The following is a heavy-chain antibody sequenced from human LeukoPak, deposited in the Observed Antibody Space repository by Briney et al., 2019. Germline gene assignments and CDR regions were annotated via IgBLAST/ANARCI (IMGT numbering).Heavy chain of an antibody. Sequence: PSETLSLTCAVYGGSFSGYYWSWIRRPPGKGLEWIGEINHSGSTNYNPSLKTRCTISVDTSKNQFSLKLSSVTAADTAVYYCARGRYGSGSYYWHYYYYMDVWGKGTTVTVSS. V-gene: IGHV4-34*01. CDR2: INHSGST. CDR3: ARGRYGSGSYYWHYYYYMDV. CDR1: GGSFSGYY. D-gene: IGHD3-10*01. J-gene: IGHJ6*03.